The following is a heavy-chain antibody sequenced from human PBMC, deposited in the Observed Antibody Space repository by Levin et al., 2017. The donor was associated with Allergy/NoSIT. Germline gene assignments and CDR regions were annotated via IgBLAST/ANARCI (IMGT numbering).Heavy chain of an antibody. D-gene: IGHD3-16*01. Sequence: GESLKISCKASGYTFSGYIHWVRQAPGQGLEWMGWINPNSGGTYYAQKFQGRVAMTSDTSINSAYMELSRLRSEDTAVYYCATEGGQQPVLGGVDYWGQGTLVTVSS. CDR1: GYTFSGY. V-gene: IGHV1-2*02. CDR3: ATEGGQQPVLGGVDY. J-gene: IGHJ4*02. CDR2: INPNSGGT.